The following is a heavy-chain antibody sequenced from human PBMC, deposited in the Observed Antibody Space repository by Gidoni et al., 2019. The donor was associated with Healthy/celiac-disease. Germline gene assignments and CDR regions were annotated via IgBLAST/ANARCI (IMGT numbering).Heavy chain of an antibody. V-gene: IGHV1-69*12. CDR3: ARESSRFGDIVLDP. CDR1: VGIFSSYA. J-gene: IGHJ5*02. Sequence: HLVQSDAELPTLATSVTVSCTASVGIFSSYANSWERQDPGQALEWMGGIIPTSGTTNNAKKFQGRVSITADESTSTEYMELSSLRSEEMAVYYGARESSRFGDIVLDPWGQGTMVTVSS. CDR2: IIPTSGTT. D-gene: IGHD3-10*01.